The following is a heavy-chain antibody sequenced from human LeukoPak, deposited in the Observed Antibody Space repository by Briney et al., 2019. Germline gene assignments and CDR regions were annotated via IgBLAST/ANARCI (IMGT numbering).Heavy chain of an antibody. V-gene: IGHV4-34*01. CDR3: ARRGVLSLFR. D-gene: IGHD3-16*02. Sequence: SETLSLTCAVYGGSFSGYYWSWIRQPPGKGLEWIGEINHSGSTNYNPSLKSRVTISVDTSKNQFSLKLSSVTAADTAVYYCARRGVLSLFRWGQGTLVTVSS. CDR1: GGSFSGYY. CDR2: INHSGST. J-gene: IGHJ4*02.